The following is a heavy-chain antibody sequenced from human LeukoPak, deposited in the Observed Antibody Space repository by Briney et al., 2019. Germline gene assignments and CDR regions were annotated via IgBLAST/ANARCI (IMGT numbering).Heavy chain of an antibody. D-gene: IGHD2-2*01. J-gene: IGHJ4*02. CDR2: INPNSGGT. CDR3: ARDPVVVPAAADY. Sequence: GASVKVSCKASGYTFTGYYMHWVRQAPGQGLEWMGWINPNSGGTNYAQKFQGRVTMIRDTSISTAYMELSRLRSDDTAVYYCARDPVVVPAAADYWGQGTLVTVSS. CDR1: GYTFTGYY. V-gene: IGHV1-2*02.